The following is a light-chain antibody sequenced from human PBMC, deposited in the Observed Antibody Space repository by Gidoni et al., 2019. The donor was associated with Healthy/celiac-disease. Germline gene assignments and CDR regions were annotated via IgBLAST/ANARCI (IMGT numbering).Light chain of an antibody. CDR2: DAS. CDR1: QSVSSY. Sequence: ILSTQSPATLSLSPGERATLSCRASQSVSSYLAWYQQKPGQAPRLLIYDASNRATGIPARFSGSGSGTDFTLTISSLEPEDFAVYYCQQRSNWPSFTFGQGTKLEIK. V-gene: IGKV3-11*01. J-gene: IGKJ2*01. CDR3: QQRSNWPSFT.